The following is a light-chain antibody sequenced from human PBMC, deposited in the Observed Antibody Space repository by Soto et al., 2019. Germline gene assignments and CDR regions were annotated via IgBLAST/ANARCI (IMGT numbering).Light chain of an antibody. J-gene: IGKJ4*01. CDR2: GAS. V-gene: IGKV3-20*01. CDR3: QQYDSSFT. Sequence: IVLTQSPATLSLSPGERATLSCTASQHVTTTYIAWYQQKFGQAPRLLIYGASTRATGTPGRFTGGGFGTVFTLTISRVEPEDFAVYYCQQYDSSFTFGGGTKVEMK. CDR1: QHVTTTY.